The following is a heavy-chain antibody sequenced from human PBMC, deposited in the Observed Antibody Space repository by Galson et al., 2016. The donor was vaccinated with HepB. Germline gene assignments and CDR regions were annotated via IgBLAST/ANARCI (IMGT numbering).Heavy chain of an antibody. CDR3: AKDRSYSGVYAWFDP. CDR2: VSGNGKST. Sequence: SLRLSCAASEFTFSNYAMSWVRQAPGKGLEWVAAVSGNGKSTYYADSVRGRFTVSRDNSEDTLYLQMDNLRGDDTAVYYCAKDRSYSGVYAWFDPWGQGTLVTVSS. D-gene: IGHD1-26*01. V-gene: IGHV3-23*01. J-gene: IGHJ5*02. CDR1: EFTFSNYA.